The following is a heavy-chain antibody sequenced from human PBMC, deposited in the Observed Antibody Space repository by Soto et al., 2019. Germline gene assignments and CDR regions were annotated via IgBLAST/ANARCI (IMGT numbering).Heavy chain of an antibody. J-gene: IGHJ6*03. CDR3: AKDMGEADYYYMDV. D-gene: IGHD3-16*01. V-gene: IGHV3-9*01. CDR2: ISWNSGSI. CDR1: GFTFDDYA. Sequence: DVQLVESGGGLVQPGRSLRLSCAASGFTFDDYAMHWVRQAPGKGLEWVSGISWNSGSIGYADSVKGRFTISRDNAKNSLYLQMNSLRAEDTALYYCAKDMGEADYYYMDVWGKGTTVTVSS.